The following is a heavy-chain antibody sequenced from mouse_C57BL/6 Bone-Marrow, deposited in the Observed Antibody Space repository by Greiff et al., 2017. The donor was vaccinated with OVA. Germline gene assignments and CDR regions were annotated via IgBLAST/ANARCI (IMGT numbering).Heavy chain of an antibody. CDR1: GFTFSSYT. CDR2: ISGGGGNT. Sequence: DVQLVESGGGLVKPGGSLKLSCAASGFTFSSYTMSWVRQTPEKRLEWVATISGGGGNTYYPDSVKGRFTISRDNAKNTLYLQMSSLRSEDTALYYCARHPYYSNYVDFDYWGQGTTLTVSS. CDR3: ARHPYYSNYVDFDY. J-gene: IGHJ2*01. V-gene: IGHV5-9*01. D-gene: IGHD2-5*01.